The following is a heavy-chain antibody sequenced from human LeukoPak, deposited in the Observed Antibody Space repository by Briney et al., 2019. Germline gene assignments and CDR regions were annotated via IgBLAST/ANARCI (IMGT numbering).Heavy chain of an antibody. J-gene: IGHJ3*02. CDR1: GYTFTSYD. V-gene: IGHV1-8*01. CDR3: ARGYILTGYTTMIDAFDI. Sequence: GASVTVSCKASGYTFTSYDINWVRQATGQGLEWMGWMNPNSGNTGYAQKFQGRVTMTRNTSISTAYMELSSLRSEDTAVYYCARGYILTGYTTMIDAFDIWGQGTMVTVSS. D-gene: IGHD3-9*01. CDR2: MNPNSGNT.